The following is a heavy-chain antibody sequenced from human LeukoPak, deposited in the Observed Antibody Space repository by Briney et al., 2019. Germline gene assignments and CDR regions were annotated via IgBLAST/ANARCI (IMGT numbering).Heavy chain of an antibody. CDR2: IWSDGSKT. Sequence: GGSLRLSCGASGFIFPNSAMHWVRQAPGKGLEWVAVIWSDGSKTYYVDSVRGRFTISRDNSKNTLYLQMDSLRVEDTAVYHCARGVAAAGNPNYFDPWGQGTPVTVSS. V-gene: IGHV3-33*01. CDR1: GFIFPNSA. CDR3: ARGVAAAGNPNYFDP. J-gene: IGHJ5*02. D-gene: IGHD6-13*01.